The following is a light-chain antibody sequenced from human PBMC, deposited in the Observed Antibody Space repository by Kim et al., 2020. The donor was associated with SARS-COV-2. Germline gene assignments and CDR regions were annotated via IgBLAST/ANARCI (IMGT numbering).Light chain of an antibody. CDR2: LDD. J-gene: IGLJ2*01. CDR1: RSNIESNT. V-gene: IGLV1-44*01. CDR3: STWDNNLTGQV. Sequence: QSVLTQPPSASGAPGQRVTISCSGSRSNIESNTVNWYQHLPDTAPKLLIYLDDRRPSGVPDRFSASKSGTSAYLAISGLRSEDEATYYCSTWDNNLTGQVFGGGTKVTVL.